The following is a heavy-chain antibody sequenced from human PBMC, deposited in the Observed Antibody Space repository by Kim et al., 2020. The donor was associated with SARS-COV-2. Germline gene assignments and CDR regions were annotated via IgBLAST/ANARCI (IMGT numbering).Heavy chain of an antibody. V-gene: IGHV4-34*01. D-gene: IGHD3-10*01. CDR2: INHSGST. CDR1: GGSFSGYY. J-gene: IGHJ4*02. Sequence: SETLSLTCAVYGGSFSGYYWSWIRQPPGKGLEWIGEINHSGSTNYNPSLKSRVTISVDTSKNQFSLKLSSVTAADTAVYYCAREKIGGTPLDYWGQGTLVTVSS. CDR3: AREKIGGTPLDY.